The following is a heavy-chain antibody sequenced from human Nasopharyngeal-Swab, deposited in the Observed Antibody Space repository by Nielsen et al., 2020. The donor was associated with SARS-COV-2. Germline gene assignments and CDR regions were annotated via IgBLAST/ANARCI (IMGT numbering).Heavy chain of an antibody. Sequence: GGSLRLSCAASGFTFSSYGMHWVRQAPGKGLEWVAVISYDGSNKYYADSVKGRFTISRDNSKNTLYLQMNSLRAEDTAVYFCARGLEDLGGDYWGQGTLVTVSS. J-gene: IGHJ4*02. V-gene: IGHV3-30*03. CDR2: ISYDGSNK. CDR1: GFTFSSYG. CDR3: ARGLEDLGGDY. D-gene: IGHD3-10*01.